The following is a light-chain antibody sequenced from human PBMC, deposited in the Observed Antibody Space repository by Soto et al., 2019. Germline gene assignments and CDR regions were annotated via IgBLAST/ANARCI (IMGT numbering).Light chain of an antibody. CDR3: QQYNNWPPIT. Sequence: DIQMTQSPSSLSASVGDRFTITCLSSQGISSYLAWYQQKPGKAPKLLIYAASTLQSGVPSRFSGSGSGTEFTLTISSLQSEDFAVYYCQQYNNWPPITFGQGTRLEIK. J-gene: IGKJ5*01. V-gene: IGKV1-9*01. CDR1: QGISSY. CDR2: AAS.